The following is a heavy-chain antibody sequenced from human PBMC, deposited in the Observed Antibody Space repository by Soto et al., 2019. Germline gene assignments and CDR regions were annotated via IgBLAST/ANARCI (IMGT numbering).Heavy chain of an antibody. CDR1: GCSINSKSYF. D-gene: IGHD3-9*01. CDR2: INYVGKT. Sequence: SETLSLTCSVSGCSINSKSYFWGLIRQTPGKGLEWIASINYVGKTYYSPSLKSRLAISVDTFKNQFSLSLSSVTAADTAVYYCARDRYGGFDYWGLGTLVTVSS. CDR3: ARDRYGGFDY. J-gene: IGHJ4*02. V-gene: IGHV4-39*02.